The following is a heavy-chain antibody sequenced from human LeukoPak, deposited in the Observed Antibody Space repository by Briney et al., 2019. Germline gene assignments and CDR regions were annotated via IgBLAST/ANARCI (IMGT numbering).Heavy chain of an antibody. CDR2: ISSSSGTI. V-gene: IGHV3-48*04. D-gene: IGHD2-2*01. J-gene: IGHJ4*02. Sequence: QPGGSLRLSCAASGFTFSSYSMNWVRQAPGKGLEWVSYISSSSGTIHYADSVKGRFTISRDNAKNSLYLQMNSLRGEDTDVYYCGRDPSLYCSSTSCYDLDYWGQGTLVTVSS. CDR3: GRDPSLYCSSTSCYDLDY. CDR1: GFTFSSYS.